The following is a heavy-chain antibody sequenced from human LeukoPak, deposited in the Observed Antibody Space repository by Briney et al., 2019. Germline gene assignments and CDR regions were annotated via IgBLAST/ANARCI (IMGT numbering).Heavy chain of an antibody. CDR3: ARDTRSKYSSSRGWFDP. D-gene: IGHD6-6*01. CDR1: GYTFTSYG. J-gene: IGHJ5*02. V-gene: IGHV1-18*01. CDR2: ISAYNGNT. Sequence: ASVKVSCKASGYTFTSYGISWVRQAPGQGLEWMGWISAYNGNTNYAQKLQGRVTMTTDTSTSTAYMELRSLRSDDTAVYYCARDTRSKYSSSRGWFDPWGQGTLVTVSS.